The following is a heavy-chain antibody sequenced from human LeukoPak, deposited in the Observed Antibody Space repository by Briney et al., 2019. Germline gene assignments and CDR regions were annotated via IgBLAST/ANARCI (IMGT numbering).Heavy chain of an antibody. CDR2: INPNNGGT. CDR1: GYTFTGYY. CDR3: TRESGSYHGNDY. V-gene: IGHV1-2*06. J-gene: IGHJ4*02. Sequence: ASVKVSCKASGYTFTGYYMHWVRQAPGQGLEWMGRINPNNGGTNYAQTLQGRVTMTGDTSISTAYMELSSLRSDDTAVYYCTRESGSYHGNDYWGQGTLVTVSS. D-gene: IGHD1-26*01.